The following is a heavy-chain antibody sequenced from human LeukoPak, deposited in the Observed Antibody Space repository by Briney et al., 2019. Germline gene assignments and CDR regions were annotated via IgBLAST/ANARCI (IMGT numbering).Heavy chain of an antibody. CDR3: ARVSCSSTSCYLIASYYFDY. CDR1: GFTFSSYE. D-gene: IGHD2-2*01. Sequence: PGGSLRLSCAASGFTFSSYEMNWVRQAPRKGLEWVSYISSSGSTIYYADSVKGRFTISRDNAKNSLYLQMNSLRAEDTAVYYCARVSCSSTSCYLIASYYFDYWGQGTLVTVSS. J-gene: IGHJ4*02. V-gene: IGHV3-48*03. CDR2: ISSSGSTI.